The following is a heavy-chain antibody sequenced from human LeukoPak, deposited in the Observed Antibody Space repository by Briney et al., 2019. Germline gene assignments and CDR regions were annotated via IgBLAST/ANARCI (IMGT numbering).Heavy chain of an antibody. CDR3: ARKDDTFDI. Sequence: SETLSLICTVSGGSITSYYWSWIRQPAGKGLEWIGRIYTTGGTNYNPSLRSRVTMSLDTSKKQFSLKLRSVTVADTAVYYCARKDDTFDIWGQGTTVTVSS. CDR2: IYTTGGT. V-gene: IGHV4-4*07. CDR1: GGSITSYY. J-gene: IGHJ3*02.